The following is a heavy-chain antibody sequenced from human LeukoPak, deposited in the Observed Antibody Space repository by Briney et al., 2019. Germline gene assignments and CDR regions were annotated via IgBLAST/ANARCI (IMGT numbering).Heavy chain of an antibody. J-gene: IGHJ4*02. CDR3: ARRREADY. CDR1: GFTFSGYE. V-gene: IGHV3-48*03. Sequence: PGGSLRLSCAASGFTFSGYEMNWVRQAPGKGLEWVSYISSSGSSIFYADSVKGRFTISRDNNKNTLYLQMNSLRAEDTALYYCARRREADYWGQGTLVTVSS. CDR2: ISSSGSSI. D-gene: IGHD5-24*01.